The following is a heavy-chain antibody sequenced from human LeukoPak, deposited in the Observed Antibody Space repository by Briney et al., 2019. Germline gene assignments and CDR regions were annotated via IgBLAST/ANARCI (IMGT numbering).Heavy chain of an antibody. D-gene: IGHD5-18*01. CDR2: ISSSGTTI. CDR3: AKEPVNTAMATTLDY. J-gene: IGHJ4*02. Sequence: GGSLRLSCAASGFTFSDYYMSWIRQAPGKGLEWVSYISSSGTTIYYADSVKGRFTISRDNSKNTLYLQMNSLRAEDTAVYYCAKEPVNTAMATTLDYWGQGTLVTVSS. CDR1: GFTFSDYY. V-gene: IGHV3-11*04.